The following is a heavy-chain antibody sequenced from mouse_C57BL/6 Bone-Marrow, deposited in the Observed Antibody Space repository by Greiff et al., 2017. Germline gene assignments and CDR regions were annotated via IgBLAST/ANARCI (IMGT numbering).Heavy chain of an antibody. CDR1: GYSFTSYY. J-gene: IGHJ4*01. Sequence: QVQLQQSGPELVKPGASVKISCKASGYSFTSYYIHWVKQRPGQGLEWIGWIYPGSGNTKYNEKFKGKATLTADTSSSTAYMQLSSLTSEDSAVYYSAKITTIYAMDYWGQGTSVTVSS. V-gene: IGHV1-66*01. D-gene: IGHD1-1*01. CDR3: AKITTIYAMDY. CDR2: IYPGSGNT.